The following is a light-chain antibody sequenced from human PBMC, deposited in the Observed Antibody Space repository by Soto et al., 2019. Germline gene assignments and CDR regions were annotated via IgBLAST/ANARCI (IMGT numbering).Light chain of an antibody. CDR2: AES. J-gene: IGKJ2*01. CDR1: QGIAGS. Sequence: DIQLTQSPSFLSASVGDRVTITCRASQGIAGSLAWYQQKPGKPPKLLIYAESTLQSGVPSRFSGSGSGTRGTLTISSLQPEDFATYYCQQYGTSPYTFGQGTTLEIK. V-gene: IGKV1-9*01. CDR3: QQYGTSPYT.